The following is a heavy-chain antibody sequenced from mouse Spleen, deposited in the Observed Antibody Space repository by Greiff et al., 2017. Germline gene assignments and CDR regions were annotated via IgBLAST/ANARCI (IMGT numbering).Heavy chain of an antibody. CDR2: IWTGGGT. Sequence: VQLQQSGPGLVAPSQSLSITCTVSGFSLTSYAISWVRQPPGKGLEWLGVIWTGGGTNYNSALKSRLSISKDNSKSQVFLKMNSLQTDDTARYYCARNYGYDEYYAMDYWGQGTSVTVSS. V-gene: IGHV2-9-1*01. CDR3: ARNYGYDEYYAMDY. J-gene: IGHJ4*01. CDR1: GFSLTSYA. D-gene: IGHD2-2*01.